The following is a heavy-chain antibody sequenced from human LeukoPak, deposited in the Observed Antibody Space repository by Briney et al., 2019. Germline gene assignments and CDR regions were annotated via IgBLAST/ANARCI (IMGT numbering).Heavy chain of an antibody. CDR3: AKAATADTQSIFGVVPPYFDY. J-gene: IGHJ4*02. V-gene: IGHV3-23*01. CDR1: GFTFSSYA. D-gene: IGHD3-3*01. Sequence: GGSLRLSCAASGFTFSSYAMSWVRQAPGKGLEWVSAISGSGGSTYYADSVKGRFTISRDNSKNTLYLQMNSLRAEDTAVYYCAKAATADTQSIFGVVPPYFDYWGQGTLVTVSS. CDR2: ISGSGGST.